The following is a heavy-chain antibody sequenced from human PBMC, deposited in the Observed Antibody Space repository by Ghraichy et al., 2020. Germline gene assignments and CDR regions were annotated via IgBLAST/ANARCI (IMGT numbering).Heavy chain of an antibody. CDR2: IHHNGGLT. J-gene: IGHJ4*02. Sequence: GGSLRLSCSASGFTFSRYIMYWVRQAPGMGLQYVATIHHNGGLTYYADSVKGRFTISRDNSKNTLYLLMSSLRPEDTAVYYCVKGMTTYAFDSWGQGTPV. CDR3: VKGMTTYAFDS. V-gene: IGHV3-64D*06. D-gene: IGHD2/OR15-2a*01. CDR1: GFTFSRYI.